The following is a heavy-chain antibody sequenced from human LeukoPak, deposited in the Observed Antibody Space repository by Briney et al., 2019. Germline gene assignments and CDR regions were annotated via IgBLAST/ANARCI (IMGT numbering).Heavy chain of an antibody. CDR1: GYTFTDLY. Sequence: ASVKVSCQSSGYTFTDLYIHWVRQAPGQGLEWMGWISPSSGGTNYAQNFQGRVTLTRDTSIRTVYMELSSLRYDDTAVYYCARGLGGSAYDFDYWGQGTLVPVSS. CDR3: ARGLGGSAYDFDY. D-gene: IGHD5-12*01. V-gene: IGHV1-2*02. CDR2: ISPSSGGT. J-gene: IGHJ4*02.